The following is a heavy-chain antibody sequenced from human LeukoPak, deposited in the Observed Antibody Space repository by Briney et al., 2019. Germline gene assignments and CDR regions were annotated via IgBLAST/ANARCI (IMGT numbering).Heavy chain of an antibody. Sequence: GASVKVSCKASGYTFTNYYMHWVRQAPGQGLEWMGIINPSGGSTSYAQKFQGRVTMTRDTSTSTVYMELSSLGSEDTAVYYCARDYPSNYMDVWGKGTTVTVSS. D-gene: IGHD3-16*02. CDR3: ARDYPSNYMDV. CDR1: GYTFTNYY. CDR2: INPSGGST. J-gene: IGHJ6*03. V-gene: IGHV1-46*01.